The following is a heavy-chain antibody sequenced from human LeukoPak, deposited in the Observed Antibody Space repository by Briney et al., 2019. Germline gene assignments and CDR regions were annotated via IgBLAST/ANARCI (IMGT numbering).Heavy chain of an antibody. CDR3: ARDRGDYYFDY. Sequence: GRSLRLSCAASGFTFSSYGMHWVRQAPGKGLEWVAVIWYDGSNKYYADSVKGRFTISRDNSKNTLYLQMNSLRAEDTAVYHCARDRGDYYFDYWGQGTLVTVSS. V-gene: IGHV3-33*01. D-gene: IGHD4-17*01. J-gene: IGHJ4*02. CDR2: IWYDGSNK. CDR1: GFTFSSYG.